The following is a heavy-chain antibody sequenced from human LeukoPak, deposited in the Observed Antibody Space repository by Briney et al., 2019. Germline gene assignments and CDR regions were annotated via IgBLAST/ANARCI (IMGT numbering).Heavy chain of an antibody. J-gene: IGHJ3*02. Sequence: GGSLRLSCAASGFTFTTYWMHWVRQAPGKGLVWVSRINTDGSSASYADSVKGRFTISRDTAKNTLYLQMNSLRAEDTAVHYCARGDYAFDIWGQGTMVTVSS. CDR1: GFTFTTYW. D-gene: IGHD2-21*01. CDR2: INTDGSSA. V-gene: IGHV3-74*01. CDR3: ARGDYAFDI.